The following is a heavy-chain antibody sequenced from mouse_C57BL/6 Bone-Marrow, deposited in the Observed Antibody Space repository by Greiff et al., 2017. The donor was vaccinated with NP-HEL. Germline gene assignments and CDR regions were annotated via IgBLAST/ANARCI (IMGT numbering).Heavy chain of an antibody. V-gene: IGHV1-53*01. CDR2: INPNNGGT. Sequence: VQLQQPGTELVQPGASVKLSCKASGYTFTSYWMHWLQQRPGQGLEWIGNINPNNGGTNDTEKFKTKATLPGDKSSTTAYMQLSSLTSEDSAVYYCARESGYAFDYWGQGTTLTVSS. CDR3: ARESGYAFDY. J-gene: IGHJ2*01. CDR1: GYTFTSYW. D-gene: IGHD3-2*02.